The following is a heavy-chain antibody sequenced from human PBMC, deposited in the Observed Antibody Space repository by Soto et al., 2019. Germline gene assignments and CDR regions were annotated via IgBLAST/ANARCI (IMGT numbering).Heavy chain of an antibody. Sequence: QITLKESGPTLVKPTQTLTLTCTFSGFSLSTSGVGVGWIRQPPGKALEWLALIYWDDDKRYSPSLRGRPTIAKDTSKNQSVLTMTDMDPVDPATCYPEHSRRYGSLMDVWGQGTTVTVSS. CDR1: GFSLSTSGVG. CDR2: IYWDDDK. V-gene: IGHV2-5*02. D-gene: IGHD3-10*01. J-gene: IGHJ6*02. CDR3: EHSRRYGSLMDV.